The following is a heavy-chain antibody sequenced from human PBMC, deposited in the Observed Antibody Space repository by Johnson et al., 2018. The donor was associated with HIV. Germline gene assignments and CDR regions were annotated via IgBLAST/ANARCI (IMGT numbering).Heavy chain of an antibody. D-gene: IGHD4-23*01. V-gene: IGHV3-30*02. CDR1: GFTFSSYG. CDR3: TTDLVTPHAFDI. Sequence: QVQLVESGGGVVQPGRSLRLSCTASGFTFSSYGVHWVRQAPGKGLEWVTFIRYDGSNKYYADSVKGRFTISRDDSKNTLYLQMNSLKTEDTAVYYCTTDLVTPHAFDIWGQGTMVTVSS. J-gene: IGHJ3*02. CDR2: IRYDGSNK.